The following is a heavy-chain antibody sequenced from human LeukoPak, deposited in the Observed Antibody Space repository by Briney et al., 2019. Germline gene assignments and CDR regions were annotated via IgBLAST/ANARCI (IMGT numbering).Heavy chain of an antibody. D-gene: IGHD2-21*02. CDR2: IYHSGST. CDR3: ARGVLGATKKVTAIPTYYFDY. Sequence: SETLSLTCAVSGGSISSGGYSWSWIRQPPGKGLEWIGYIYHSGSTYYNPSLKSRVSISVDRSKNQFSLKLSSVTAADTAVYYCARGVLGATKKVTAIPTYYFDYWGQGTLVTVSS. J-gene: IGHJ4*02. CDR1: GGSISSGGYS. V-gene: IGHV4-30-2*01.